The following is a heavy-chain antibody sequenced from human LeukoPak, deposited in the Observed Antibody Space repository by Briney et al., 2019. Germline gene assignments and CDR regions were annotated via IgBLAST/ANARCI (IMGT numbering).Heavy chain of an antibody. CDR1: GITFNTYT. CDR2: ISAVNGGT. Sequence: PGGSLRLSCAASGITFNTYTMSWVRQAPGKGLEWVSTISAVNGGTYYTGSVKGRFTISRDNSRSTLYLQMNTLRVEDTALYYCAKLSCTSANCDRGYFASWGQGIQVTVSS. CDR3: AKLSCTSANCDRGYFAS. J-gene: IGHJ4*02. D-gene: IGHD2-2*01. V-gene: IGHV3-23*01.